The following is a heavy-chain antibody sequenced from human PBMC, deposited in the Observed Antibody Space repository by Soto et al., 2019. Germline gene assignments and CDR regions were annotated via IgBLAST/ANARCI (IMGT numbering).Heavy chain of an antibody. CDR3: TTGRLLLVRGAQAWYDYYFDY. CDR2: IKSKTDGGTT. D-gene: IGHD3-10*01. V-gene: IGHV3-15*07. CDR1: GFTFSNAW. J-gene: IGHJ4*02. Sequence: EVQLVESGGGLVKPGGSLRLSCAASGFTFSNAWMNWVRQAPGKGLEWVGRIKSKTDGGTTDYAAPVKGRFTISRDDSRNSLYLQMNSLKTEDTAVYYCTTGRLLLVRGAQAWYDYYFDYWGQGTLVTVSS.